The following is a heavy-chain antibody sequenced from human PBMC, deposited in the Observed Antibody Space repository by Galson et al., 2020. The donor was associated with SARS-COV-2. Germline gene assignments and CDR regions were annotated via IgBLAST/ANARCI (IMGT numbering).Heavy chain of an antibody. V-gene: IGHV3-23*01. CDR1: GFTFSSYA. CDR2: ISGSGGST. J-gene: IGHJ4*02. CDR3: AKLSRDTSSSWLYYFDY. D-gene: IGHD6-13*01. Sequence: ESLKISCAASGFTFSSYAMSWVRHAPGKGLEWVSAISGSGGSTYYADSVKCRFTISRDNSKNTLYLQMNSLRAEDTAVYYCAKLSRDTSSSWLYYFDYWGQGTLVTVSS.